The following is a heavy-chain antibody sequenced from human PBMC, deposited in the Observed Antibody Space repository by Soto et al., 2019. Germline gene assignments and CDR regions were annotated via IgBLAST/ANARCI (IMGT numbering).Heavy chain of an antibody. V-gene: IGHV4-30-4*01. D-gene: IGHD5-18*01. Sequence: PSETLSLTCTVSRVSISSDDYYWSWIRQPPGKGLDWIGYTYYSGSTYYNPSLKSRVTLSVDTSENQFSLEVTSVTAADTAVYYCARLFRGYSYNHGAIYYSGMDVWGQGTPVTVSS. CDR3: ARLFRGYSYNHGAIYYSGMDV. J-gene: IGHJ6*02. CDR1: RVSISSDDYY. CDR2: TYYSGST.